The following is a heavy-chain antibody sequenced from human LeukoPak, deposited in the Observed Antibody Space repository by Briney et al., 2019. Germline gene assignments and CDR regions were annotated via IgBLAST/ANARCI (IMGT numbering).Heavy chain of an antibody. V-gene: IGHV3-7*01. CDR2: IKQDGSEK. J-gene: IGHJ4*02. D-gene: IGHD6-13*01. CDR1: AFTFISYW. CDR3: PRDPYSSSWYVGEIDY. Sequence: PGRSMRLSCAASAFTFISYWMSCVRQPPRKGLGWVATIKQDGSEKYYVDSVKGRFTISRDNATNSLYLQMNSLRAEDTAGYYCPRDPYSSSWYVGEIDYWGQGTLVTVSS.